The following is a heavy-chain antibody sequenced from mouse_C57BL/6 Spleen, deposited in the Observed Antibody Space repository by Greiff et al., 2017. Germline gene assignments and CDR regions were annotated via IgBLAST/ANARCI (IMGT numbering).Heavy chain of an antibody. CDR3: ARDGYYYAMDY. CDR2: ISYDGSN. V-gene: IGHV3-6*01. D-gene: IGHD2-2*01. CDR1: GYSITSGYY. J-gene: IGHJ4*01. Sequence: EVKLQESGPGLVKPSQSLSLTCSVTGYSITSGYYWNWIRQFPGNKLEWMGYISYDGSNKYNPSLKNRISITRDTSKNQFFLKLNSVTTEDTATYYCARDGYYYAMDYWGQGTSVTVSS.